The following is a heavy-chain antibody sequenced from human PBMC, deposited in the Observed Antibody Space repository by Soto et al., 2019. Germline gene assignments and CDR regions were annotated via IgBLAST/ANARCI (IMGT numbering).Heavy chain of an antibody. D-gene: IGHD2-15*01. J-gene: IGHJ4*02. CDR3: ARVYCSGGSCYEFAY. CDR1: GGSISSGGYY. V-gene: IGHV4-31*03. Sequence: SETLSLTGTVSGGSISSGGYYWSWIRQHPGKGLEWIGYIYYSGSTYYNPSLKSRVTISVDTSKNQFSLKLSSVTAADTAVYYCARVYCSGGSCYEFAYWGQGTLVTVSS. CDR2: IYYSGST.